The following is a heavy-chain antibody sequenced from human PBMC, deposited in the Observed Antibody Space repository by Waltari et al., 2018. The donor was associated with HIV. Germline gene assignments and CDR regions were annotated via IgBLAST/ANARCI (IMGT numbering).Heavy chain of an antibody. Sequence: QVQLQESGPGLVKPSETLSLTCTVSGYSISSGYYWGWIRQPPGKGLDWIGSISHSGSTYYNPSLKSRVTISVDTSKNQFALKLSSVTAADTAVYYCARDPIRFLEWSLPPNWFDPWGQGTLVTVSS. V-gene: IGHV4-38-2*02. D-gene: IGHD3-3*01. CDR1: GYSISSGYY. CDR2: ISHSGST. CDR3: ARDPIRFLEWSLPPNWFDP. J-gene: IGHJ5*02.